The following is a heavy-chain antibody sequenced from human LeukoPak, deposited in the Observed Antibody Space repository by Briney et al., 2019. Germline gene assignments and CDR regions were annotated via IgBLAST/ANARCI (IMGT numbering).Heavy chain of an antibody. CDR2: ISYDGSNK. V-gene: IGHV3-30*04. CDR3: ARGRYCSTISCRTELDY. J-gene: IGHJ4*02. Sequence: GGSLRLSCAASGFTFGTYAMHWVRQAPGKGLEWVAVISYDGSNKYYADSVKGRFTISRDNSKNTLYLQMNSLRAEDTAVYYCARGRYCSTISCRTELDYWGQGTLVTVSS. CDR1: GFTFGTYA. D-gene: IGHD2-2*01.